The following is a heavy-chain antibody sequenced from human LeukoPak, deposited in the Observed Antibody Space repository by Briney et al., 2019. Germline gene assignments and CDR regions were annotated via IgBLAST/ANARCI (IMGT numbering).Heavy chain of an antibody. J-gene: IGHJ6*02. D-gene: IGHD3-3*01. V-gene: IGHV3-30*03. CDR2: ISYDGSNK. Sequence: GGSLRLSCAASGFTFSSYGMHWVRQAPGKGLEWVAVISYDGSNKYYADSVKGRFTISRDNSKNTLYLQMNSLRAEDTAVYYCARDGASGAIFGIVRALYYYYYGMDVWGQGTTVTVSS. CDR3: ARDGASGAIFGIVRALYYYYYGMDV. CDR1: GFTFSSYG.